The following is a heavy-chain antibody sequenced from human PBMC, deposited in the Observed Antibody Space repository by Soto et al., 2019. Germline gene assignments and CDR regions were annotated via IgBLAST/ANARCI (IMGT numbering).Heavy chain of an antibody. D-gene: IGHD1-1*01. CDR3: SRGYPPRDQLGNLPGAF. Sequence: QVQLVQSGAEVMQPGASVKVSCKASGYTFTSYYIQWVRQAPGQGLEWMGIINPSGGSTNYAQKFHGTVTMTRDTSTSPVHMELSSLRSEDTAIYYCSRGYPPRDQLGNLPGAFWGQGTLVTVSS. CDR2: INPSGGST. V-gene: IGHV1-46*03. CDR1: GYTFTSYY. J-gene: IGHJ4*02.